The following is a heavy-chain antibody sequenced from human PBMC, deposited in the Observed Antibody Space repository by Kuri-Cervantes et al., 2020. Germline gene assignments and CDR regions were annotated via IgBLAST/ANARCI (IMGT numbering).Heavy chain of an antibody. CDR2: IYWDDDK. CDR3: AHTLEAWLSHFDY. CDR1: GFSLSTSGDG. Sequence: SGPTLVKPTQTLTLTCTFSGFSLSTSGDGVAWIRQPPGKALEWLSLIYWDDDKRYSPSLMSRLSITKDISKNQVILTLTNVDPVDTATYYCAHTLEAWLSHFDYWGQGTLVTVSS. J-gene: IGHJ4*02. V-gene: IGHV2-5*02. D-gene: IGHD6-19*01.